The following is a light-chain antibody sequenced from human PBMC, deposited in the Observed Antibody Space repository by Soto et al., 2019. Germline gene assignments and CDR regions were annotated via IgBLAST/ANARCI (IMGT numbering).Light chain of an antibody. CDR2: EVS. J-gene: IGLJ3*02. Sequence: QSALTQPASVSGSPGKSITISCTGASSDVGGYNYVSWYQQHPGKAPKLMIYEVSNRPSGTSYRFSGSKSGNTASLTISGLQAADEADYYCSSFTRSSTWLFGGGTKLTVL. CDR3: SSFTRSSTWL. V-gene: IGLV2-14*03. CDR1: SSDVGGYNY.